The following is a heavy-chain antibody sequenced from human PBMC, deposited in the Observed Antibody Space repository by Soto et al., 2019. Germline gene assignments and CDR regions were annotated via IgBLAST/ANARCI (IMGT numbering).Heavy chain of an antibody. D-gene: IGHD2-15*01. CDR3: ARYSPLGRAANNWFDP. V-gene: IGHV4-34*01. CDR2: INHSGST. Sequence: SETLSLTCAVYGGSFSGYYWSWIRQPPGKGLEWIGEINHSGSTNYNPSLKSRVTISVDTSKNQFSLKLSSVTAADTAVYYCARYSPLGRAANNWFDPWGQGTRVTVSS. J-gene: IGHJ5*02. CDR1: GGSFSGYY.